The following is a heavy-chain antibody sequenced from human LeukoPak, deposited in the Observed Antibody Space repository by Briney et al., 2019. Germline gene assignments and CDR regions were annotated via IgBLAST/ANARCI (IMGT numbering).Heavy chain of an antibody. D-gene: IGHD3-22*01. J-gene: IGHJ4*02. CDR3: ASGVYYDRSDYHGDY. Sequence: PGGSLRLFCAASGFTDSSNYMSWVRQAPGKGLEGVSVIYCGGSTYYADSVKGRFTISRDNSKNTLYLQMNSLRAEDTAVYYCASGVYYDRSDYHGDYWGQGTLVTVSS. CDR2: IYCGGST. V-gene: IGHV3-53*01. CDR1: GFTDSSNY.